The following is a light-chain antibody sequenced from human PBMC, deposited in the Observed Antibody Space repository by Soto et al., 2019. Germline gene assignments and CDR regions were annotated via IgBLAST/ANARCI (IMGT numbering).Light chain of an antibody. Sequence: EIVLTQSPGTLSLSPGERATLSCRASQSVSSSYLAWYQQKPGQAPRLLIYGASSRATVLPDRFSGSGSGTDFTLTISRLEPEDFAVYYCQQYGSSLLTFGGGTKVEIK. CDR3: QQYGSSLLT. CDR1: QSVSSSY. V-gene: IGKV3-20*01. J-gene: IGKJ4*01. CDR2: GAS.